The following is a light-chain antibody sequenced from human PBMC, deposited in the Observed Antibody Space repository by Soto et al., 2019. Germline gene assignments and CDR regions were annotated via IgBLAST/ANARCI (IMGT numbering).Light chain of an antibody. V-gene: IGKV3-20*01. J-gene: IGKJ1*01. CDR2: DAS. CDR3: QQYGSSGT. Sequence: IVVTQSRAILSVSPGERATLSCRASQSISRSLAWYQQKPGQAPRLLISDASTRATGIPDRFSGSGSGTDFTLTISRLEPEDFAVYYCQQYGSSGTFGQGTKVDIK. CDR1: QSISRS.